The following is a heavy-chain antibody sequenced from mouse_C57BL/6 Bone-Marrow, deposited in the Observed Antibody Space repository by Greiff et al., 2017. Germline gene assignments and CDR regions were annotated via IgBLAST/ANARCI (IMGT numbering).Heavy chain of an antibody. CDR1: GYTFTDYY. J-gene: IGHJ1*03. D-gene: IGHD1-1*01. Sequence: QVQLKQSGAELVRPGASVKLSCKASGYTFTDYYINWVKQRPGQGLEWIARIYPGSGNTYYNEKFKGKATLTAEKSSSTAYMQLSSLTSEDSAVYFCARSGIYYGSSHWYFDVWGTGTTVTVSS. CDR2: IYPGSGNT. V-gene: IGHV1-76*01. CDR3: ARSGIYYGSSHWYFDV.